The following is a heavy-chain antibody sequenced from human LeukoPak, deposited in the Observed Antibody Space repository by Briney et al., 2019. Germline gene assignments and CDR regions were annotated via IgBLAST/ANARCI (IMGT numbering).Heavy chain of an antibody. CDR3: AKDHSYYDILTGFGPSYYYYYMDV. V-gene: IGHV3-30*18. CDR1: RFSFSNYA. J-gene: IGHJ6*03. D-gene: IGHD3-9*01. CDR2: ISHDGINT. Sequence: GGSLRLSCAASRFSFSNYAMHWVRQDSGMGLEWLAVISHDGINTYYADSVKGRFTISRDNSKNTLYLQLNSLRAEDTAVYYCAKDHSYYDILTGFGPSYYYYYMDVWGKGTTVTISS.